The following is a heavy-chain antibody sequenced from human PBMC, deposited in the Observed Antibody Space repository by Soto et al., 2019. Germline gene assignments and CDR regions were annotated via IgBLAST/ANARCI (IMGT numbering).Heavy chain of an antibody. Sequence: QVQLQQWGAGLLKPSETLSLNCAVNGGSLSGYYWSWIRQPPGKGLEWIGEIKDGGRTNYRPSLKSRATISSDTSNNQFSLRLYSVTAADTGVYYCARGLEGVVATHWDQGTLVTVSS. V-gene: IGHV4-34*01. CDR1: GGSLSGYY. CDR2: IKDGGRT. CDR3: ARGLEGVVATH. D-gene: IGHD5-12*01. J-gene: IGHJ4*02.